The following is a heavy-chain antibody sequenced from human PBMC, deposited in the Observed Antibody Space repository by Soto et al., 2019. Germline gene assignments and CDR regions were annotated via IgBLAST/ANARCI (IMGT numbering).Heavy chain of an antibody. Sequence: QVQLVQSGAEVKKPGASVKVSCKASGYTFTSYDINWVRQATGQWLEWMGWMNPNSGNTGYAQKFQGRVTMTRNTSISTAYMELSSLRSEDTAVYYCARVRGLRFGVGIFMDVLGKGTTVTVSS. CDR1: GYTFTSYD. D-gene: IGHD3-3*01. CDR3: ARVRGLRFGVGIFMDV. V-gene: IGHV1-8*01. J-gene: IGHJ6*03. CDR2: MNPNSGNT.